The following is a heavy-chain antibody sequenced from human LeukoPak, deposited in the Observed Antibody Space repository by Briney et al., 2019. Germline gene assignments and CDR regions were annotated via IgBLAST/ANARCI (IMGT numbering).Heavy chain of an antibody. CDR2: ISSSGSTI. CDR3: ARVLWFGELSHLDY. V-gene: IGHV3-48*03. CDR1: GFTFSSYE. J-gene: IGHJ4*02. Sequence: PGGSLRLSCAASGFTFSSYEMNWVRQAPGKGLEWVSYISSSGSTIYYADSVKGRFTISRDNAKNSLYLQMNSLRAEDTAVYYCARVLWFGELSHLDYWGQGTIVTVSS. D-gene: IGHD3-10*01.